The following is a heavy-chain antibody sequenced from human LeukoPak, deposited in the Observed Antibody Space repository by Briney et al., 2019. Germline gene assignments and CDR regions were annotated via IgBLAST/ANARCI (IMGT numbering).Heavy chain of an antibody. CDR2: IRYDGSNK. CDR3: ARDRFVVEMATAMDY. J-gene: IGHJ4*02. CDR1: GFTFSSYG. D-gene: IGHD5-24*01. V-gene: IGHV3-30*02. Sequence: GGSLRLSCAASGFTFSSYGMHWVRQAPGKGLEWVAFIRYDGSNKYYADSVKGRFTISRDNSKNSLYLQINSLRAEDTAVYYCARDRFVVEMATAMDYWGQGTLVTVSS.